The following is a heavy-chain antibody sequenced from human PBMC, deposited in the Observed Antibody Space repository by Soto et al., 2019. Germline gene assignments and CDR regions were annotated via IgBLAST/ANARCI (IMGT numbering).Heavy chain of an antibody. CDR1: GGSISSRTSY. V-gene: IGHV4-31*03. D-gene: IGHD1-26*01. CDR3: ARGGGGGVDC. J-gene: IGHJ4*02. CDR2: IYYGGDS. Sequence: QVQLQESGPGLVKPSQTLSLTCTVSGGSISSRTSYWSWIRQHPGKGLEWIGYIYYGGDSFYNPSLKSRVTIAIATSENHFSLRLNSVTAADRAVYFGARGGGGGVDCWGQGTLVTVAS.